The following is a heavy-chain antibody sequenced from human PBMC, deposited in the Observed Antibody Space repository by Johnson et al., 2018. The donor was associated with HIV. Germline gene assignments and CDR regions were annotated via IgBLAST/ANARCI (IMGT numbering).Heavy chain of an antibody. D-gene: IGHD2-21*02. V-gene: IGHV3-64*01. Sequence: VQLVESGGGLVQPGRSLRLSCAASGFTFSSYTMHWVRQAPGKGLEYVSSISTNGGRTHYANSVKGRFTISRDNSKNTLYLQMDSLRDDDTAVYYCARVDRGGTVTARRRGAFDIWGQGTTVTVSS. CDR3: ARVDRGGTVTARRRGAFDI. CDR2: ISTNGGRT. J-gene: IGHJ3*02. CDR1: GFTFSSYT.